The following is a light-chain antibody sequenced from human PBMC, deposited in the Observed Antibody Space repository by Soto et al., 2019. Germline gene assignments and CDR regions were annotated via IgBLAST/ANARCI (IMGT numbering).Light chain of an antibody. Sequence: AIHLTQSPSSLSASVGDRVTITCRASQGISTLVAWYQQKPGKAPKLLIYDASCLESGVPSRFSGSGSGADFTLTISILQPEDFATYYCQQFYDYPLTFGGGTKVEIK. V-gene: IGKV1D-13*01. CDR1: QGISTL. CDR3: QQFYDYPLT. CDR2: DAS. J-gene: IGKJ4*01.